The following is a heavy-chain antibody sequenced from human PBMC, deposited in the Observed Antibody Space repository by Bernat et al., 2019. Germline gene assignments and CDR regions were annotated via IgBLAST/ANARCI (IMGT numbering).Heavy chain of an antibody. CDR3: AREGNSGYDGTWGDI. CDR2: INPSGGST. Sequence: QVQLVQSGAEVKKPGASVKVSCKASGYTFTSYYMHWVRQAPGQGLEWMGIINPSGGSTSYAQKFQGRVTMTGDTYTRTVYMELSSLRSEDRAVYYGAREGNSGYDGTWGDIWGKGTMVNGSS. D-gene: IGHD5-12*01. V-gene: IGHV1-46*03. J-gene: IGHJ3*02. CDR1: GYTFTSYY.